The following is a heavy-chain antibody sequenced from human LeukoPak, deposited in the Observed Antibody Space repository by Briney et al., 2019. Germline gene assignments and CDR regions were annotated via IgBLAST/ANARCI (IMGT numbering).Heavy chain of an antibody. CDR1: GGSISSGGYS. D-gene: IGHD1-26*01. CDR2: IYYSGST. Sequence: SETLSLTCAVSGGSISSGGYSWSWIRQPPGKGLEWIGSIYYSGSTYYNPSLKSRVTISVDTSKNQFSLKLSSVTAADTAVYYCARQGGSYYHFDYWGQGTLVTVSS. V-gene: IGHV4-30-2*03. CDR3: ARQGGSYYHFDY. J-gene: IGHJ4*02.